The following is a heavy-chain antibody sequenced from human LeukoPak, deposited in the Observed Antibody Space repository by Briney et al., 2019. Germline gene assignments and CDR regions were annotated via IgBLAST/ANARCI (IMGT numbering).Heavy chain of an antibody. CDR3: TRDPSEASHPYYFDY. V-gene: IGHV3-23*01. CDR1: GFTFSNFG. D-gene: IGHD6-25*01. J-gene: IGHJ4*02. Sequence: PGGTLRLSCAASGFTFSNFGISWVRQSPGKGLECVSAISGSGGRTFYADSVKGRFTISRDNAKSSLHLQMNSLRAEDTAVYYCTRDPSEASHPYYFDYWGQGILVTVSS. CDR2: ISGSGGRT.